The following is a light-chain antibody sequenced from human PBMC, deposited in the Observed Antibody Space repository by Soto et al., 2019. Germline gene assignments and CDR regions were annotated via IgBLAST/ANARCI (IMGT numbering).Light chain of an antibody. J-gene: IGLJ3*02. CDR1: RSNIGNNA. Sequence: QSVLTQRPSASGTPGQTVTISCSGSRSNIGNNAVSWYQQFPGTAPKLLIYKNNQRPSGVPDRFSGSKSGTSASLAISGLQSEDEADYYCATWDDSLNARGVFGAGTKLTVL. V-gene: IGLV1-44*01. CDR2: KNN. CDR3: ATWDDSLNARGV.